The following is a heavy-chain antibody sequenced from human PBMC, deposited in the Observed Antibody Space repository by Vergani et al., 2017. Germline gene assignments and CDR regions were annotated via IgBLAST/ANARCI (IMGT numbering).Heavy chain of an antibody. CDR1: GYTLTELS. J-gene: IGHJ6*03. V-gene: IGHV1-24*01. CDR3: ATGSPYSNYPDYYYYYMDV. CDR2: FDPEDGET. Sequence: QVQLVQSGAEVKKPGASVKVSCKVSGYTLTELSMHWVRQAPGKGLEWMGGFDPEDGETIYAQKFQGRVTMTEDTSTDTAYMELSSLRSEDTAVYDCATGSPYSNYPDYYYYYMDVWGKGTTVTVSS. D-gene: IGHD4-11*01.